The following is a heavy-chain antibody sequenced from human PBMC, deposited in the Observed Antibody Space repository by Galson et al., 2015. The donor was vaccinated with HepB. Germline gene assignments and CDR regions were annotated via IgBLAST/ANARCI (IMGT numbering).Heavy chain of an antibody. J-gene: IGHJ3*02. D-gene: IGHD2-2*01. CDR2: IYYSGST. CDR3: ARPRDLVVVPAAPYGAFDI. CDR1: GGSISSSSYY. V-gene: IGHV4-39*07. Sequence: TLSLTCTVSGGSISSSSYYWGWIRQPPGKGLEWIGSIYYSGSTYYNPSLKSRVTISVDTSKNQFSLKLSSVTAADTAVYYCARPRDLVVVPAAPYGAFDIWGQGTMVTVSS.